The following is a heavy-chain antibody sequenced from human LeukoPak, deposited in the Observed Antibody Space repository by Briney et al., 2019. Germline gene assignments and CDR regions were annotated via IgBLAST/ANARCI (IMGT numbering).Heavy chain of an antibody. V-gene: IGHV3-49*04. J-gene: IGHJ3*02. CDR1: GFTFGDYA. Sequence: GRSLRLSCTASGFTFGDYAMSWVRQAPGKGLEWAGFIRSKAYGGTTEYAASVKGRFTISRDDSKSIAYLQMNSLKTEDTAVCYCTREGAYCGGDCYNDAFDIWGQGTMVTVSS. CDR2: IRSKAYGGTT. D-gene: IGHD2-21*02. CDR3: TREGAYCGGDCYNDAFDI.